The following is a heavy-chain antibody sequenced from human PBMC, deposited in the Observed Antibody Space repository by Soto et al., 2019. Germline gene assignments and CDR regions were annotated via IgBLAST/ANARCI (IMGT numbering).Heavy chain of an antibody. D-gene: IGHD6-19*01. Sequence: EVQLVESGGGLVQPGRSLRLSCAASGFTFDDYAMHWVRQAPGKGLEWVSGISWNSGSIGYADSVKGRFTISRDNAQNSLYLQMNSLRAEDTALYYCAKARAVSGHLDYWGQGTLVTVSS. CDR2: ISWNSGSI. V-gene: IGHV3-9*01. CDR3: AKARAVSGHLDY. CDR1: GFTFDDYA. J-gene: IGHJ4*02.